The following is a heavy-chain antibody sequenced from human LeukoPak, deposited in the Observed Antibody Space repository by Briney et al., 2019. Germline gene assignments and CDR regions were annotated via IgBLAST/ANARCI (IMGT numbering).Heavy chain of an antibody. V-gene: IGHV1-2*02. CDR3: ARSTYSSSWLYYYYYYTDV. Sequence: ASVKVSCKASGYTFTGYYMHWVRQAPGQGLEWMGWINPNSGGTNYAQKFQGRVTMTRDTSISTAYMELSRLRSDDTAVYYCARSTYSSSWLYYYYYYTDVWGKGTTVTISS. CDR1: GYTFTGYY. J-gene: IGHJ6*03. D-gene: IGHD6-13*01. CDR2: INPNSGGT.